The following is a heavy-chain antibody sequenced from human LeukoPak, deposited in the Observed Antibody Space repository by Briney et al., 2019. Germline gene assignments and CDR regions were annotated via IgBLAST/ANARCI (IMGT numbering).Heavy chain of an antibody. V-gene: IGHV1-69*01. D-gene: IGHD2-8*01. CDR2: IIPIFGTA. Sequence: ASVKVSRKASGGTFSSYAISWVRQAPGQGLEWMGGIIPIFGTANYAQKFQGRVTITADESTSTAYMELSSLRSEDTAVYYCARSLSVYRIYYFDYWGQGTLVTVSS. J-gene: IGHJ4*02. CDR3: ARSLSVYRIYYFDY. CDR1: GGTFSSYA.